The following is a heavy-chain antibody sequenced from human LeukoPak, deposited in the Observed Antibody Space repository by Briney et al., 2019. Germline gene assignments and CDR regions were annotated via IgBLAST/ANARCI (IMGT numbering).Heavy chain of an antibody. CDR2: ISGSGGST. Sequence: GGSLRLSCAASGFTFSSYAMSWVRQVPGKGLEWVSAISGSGGSTYYADSVKGRFTISRDNSKNTLYLQMNSLRAEDTAVYYCAKGVPYYDSSGFQYYFDYWGQGTLVTVSS. V-gene: IGHV3-23*01. CDR3: AKGVPYYDSSGFQYYFDY. D-gene: IGHD3-22*01. J-gene: IGHJ4*02. CDR1: GFTFSSYA.